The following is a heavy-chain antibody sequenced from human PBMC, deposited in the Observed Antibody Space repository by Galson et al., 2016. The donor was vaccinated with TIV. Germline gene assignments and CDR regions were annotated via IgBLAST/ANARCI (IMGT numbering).Heavy chain of an antibody. V-gene: IGHV1-69*02. CDR1: GSIFSSYT. CDR3: ARAGVGAARDGGDY. D-gene: IGHD6-6*01. CDR2: IIPIIGMT. Sequence: SVKVSCKASGSIFSSYTIFWVRQAPGQGLESMGRIIPIIGMTNYAQKFQGRVTITADTSTNTAYMELGSLRSEDTAIYYCARAGVGAARDGGDYWGQGTLVTVSS. J-gene: IGHJ4*02.